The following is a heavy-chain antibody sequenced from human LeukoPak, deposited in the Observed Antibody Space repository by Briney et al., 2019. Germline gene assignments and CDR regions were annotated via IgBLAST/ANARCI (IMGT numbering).Heavy chain of an antibody. D-gene: IGHD6-19*01. CDR2: INWNGNDI. V-gene: IGHV3-9*03. Sequence: GRSLRLSCAASGFTFDDYAMHWVRQAPGKGLEWVSGINWNGNDIGYADSVKGRFTISRDNAKKSLYLQMNSLRAEDMAIYYCTRDNGGWFGHYFESWGQGTLVTVSS. J-gene: IGHJ4*02. CDR3: TRDNGGWFGHYFES. CDR1: GFTFDDYA.